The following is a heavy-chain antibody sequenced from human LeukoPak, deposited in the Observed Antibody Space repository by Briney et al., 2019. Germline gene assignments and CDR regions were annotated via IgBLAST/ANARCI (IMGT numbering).Heavy chain of an antibody. CDR2: IYPDDSDT. D-gene: IGHD1/OR15-1a*01. Sequence: GESLKISCKGSGYSFINYWIGWVRQMPGKGLEWMGIIYPDDSDTTYSPSFQGQVTISVDKSINTAYLQWSSLKASDTAMYYCARLIPEDTRMEQGWFDPWGQGTLVIVSS. CDR1: GYSFINYW. CDR3: ARLIPEDTRMEQGWFDP. J-gene: IGHJ5*02. V-gene: IGHV5-51*01.